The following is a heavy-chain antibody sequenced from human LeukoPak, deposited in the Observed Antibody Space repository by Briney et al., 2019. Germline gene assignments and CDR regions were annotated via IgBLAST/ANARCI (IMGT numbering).Heavy chain of an antibody. V-gene: IGHV1-2*02. D-gene: IGHD3-22*01. J-gene: IGHJ4*02. CDR3: ARLSHYYDSSGYDDFDY. CDR2: INPNSGGT. Sequence: ASVKVSCKASGYTFTGYYMHWVRQAPGQGLEWMGWINPNSGGTNYAQKFQGRVTMTRDTSISTAYMELSRLRSDDTAVYYCARLSHYYDSSGYDDFDYWGQGTLVTVSS. CDR1: GYTFTGYY.